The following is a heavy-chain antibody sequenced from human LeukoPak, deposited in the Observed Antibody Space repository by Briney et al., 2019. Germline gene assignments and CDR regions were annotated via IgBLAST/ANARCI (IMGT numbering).Heavy chain of an antibody. J-gene: IGHJ5*02. CDR2: MKPNSGNT. Sequence: GASVKVSCKASGYIFTNYAMNWARQAPGQGPEWMGYMKPNSGNTGYAQKFQGRVTITRNTSISTAYMELSSLRSEDTAVYYCTRVYGGYDHWGQGTLVAVSS. D-gene: IGHD5-12*01. CDR3: TRVYGGYDH. CDR1: GYIFTNYA. V-gene: IGHV1-8*01.